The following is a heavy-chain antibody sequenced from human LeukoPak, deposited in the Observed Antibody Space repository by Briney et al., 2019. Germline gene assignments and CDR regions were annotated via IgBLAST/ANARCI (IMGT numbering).Heavy chain of an antibody. J-gene: IGHJ4*02. D-gene: IGHD3-10*01. CDR2: INWNGGST. CDR3: ARNHGSGSYYCEDY. V-gene: IGHV3-20*04. CDR1: GFTFDDYG. Sequence: PGGSLRLSCAASGFTFDDYGMNWVRQAPGRGLEWVSGINWNGGSTGYADSVKGRFTISRDNAKNSLYLQMNSLRAEDTALYYCARNHGSGSYYCEDYWGQGTLVTVSS.